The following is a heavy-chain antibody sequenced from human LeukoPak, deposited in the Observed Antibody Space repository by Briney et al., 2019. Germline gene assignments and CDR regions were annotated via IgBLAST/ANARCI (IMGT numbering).Heavy chain of an antibody. CDR1: AFSLSTSGVV. CDR3: AHRYGFNYGDYSDY. J-gene: IGHJ4*02. Sequence: SGPTPVRPTQTPTLTCTFSAFSLSTSGVVVGWIRQPPGKALEWLALIYWDDDKQYSPSLKSRRTITKDTSRNQVVLTMINMDPVDTATYYCAHRYGFNYGDYSDYWGQGTLVTVSS. V-gene: IGHV2-5*02. CDR2: IYWDDDK. D-gene: IGHD5-18*01.